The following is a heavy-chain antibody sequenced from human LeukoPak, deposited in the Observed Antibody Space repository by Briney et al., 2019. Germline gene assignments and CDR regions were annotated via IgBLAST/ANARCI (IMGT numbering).Heavy chain of an antibody. J-gene: IGHJ4*02. CDR3: ARVYSSGWYYFDY. V-gene: IGHV4-39*07. CDR1: GGSISSNSYY. CDR2: IYYSGST. Sequence: SETLSLTFTVSGGSISSNSYYWGWIRQPPGKGLEWIGSIYYSGSTYYNPSLKSRVTISVDTSKNQFSLKLSSVTAADTAVYYCARVYSSGWYYFDYWGQGTLVTVSS. D-gene: IGHD6-19*01.